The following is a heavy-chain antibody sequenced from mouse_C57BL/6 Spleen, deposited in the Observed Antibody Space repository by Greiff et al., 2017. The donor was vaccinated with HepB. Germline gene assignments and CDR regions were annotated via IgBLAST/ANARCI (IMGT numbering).Heavy chain of an antibody. CDR1: GYTFTSYT. Sequence: VKLQQSGAELARPGASVKMSCKASGYTFTSYTMHWVKQRPGQGLEWIGYINPSSGYTKYNQKFKDKATLTADKSSSTAYMQLSSLTSEDSAVYYCAKDYYGRKDAMDYWGQGTSVTVSS. J-gene: IGHJ4*01. CDR2: INPSSGYT. V-gene: IGHV1-4*01. CDR3: AKDYYGRKDAMDY. D-gene: IGHD1-1*01.